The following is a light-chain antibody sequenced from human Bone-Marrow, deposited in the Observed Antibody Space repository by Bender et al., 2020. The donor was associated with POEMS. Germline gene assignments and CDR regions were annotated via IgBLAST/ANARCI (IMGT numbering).Light chain of an antibody. CDR2: EDT. CDR1: SSDVGPYNL. Sequence: QSALTQPASVSGSPGQSITISCTGTSSDVGPYNLVSWYQQHPGKAPKVIIYEDTKRPSGVSDRFSGSNSGNTASLTISWLQAEDEADYYCSSYAGSNNIIFGGGTKLTVL. CDR3: SSYAGSNNII. V-gene: IGLV2-14*02. J-gene: IGLJ2*01.